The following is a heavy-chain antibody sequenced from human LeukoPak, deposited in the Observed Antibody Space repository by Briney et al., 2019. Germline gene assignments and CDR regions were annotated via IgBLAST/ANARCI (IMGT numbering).Heavy chain of an antibody. CDR3: ARGGAAALGTARNWFDP. Sequence: SETLSLTCAVYGGSFSGYYWSWIRQPPGKGLEWIGEINHSGSTNYNPSLKSRVTISVDTSKNQFSLKLSSVTAADTAVYYCARGGAAALGTARNWFDPWGQGTLVTVSS. CDR2: INHSGST. D-gene: IGHD6-13*01. CDR1: GGSFSGYY. V-gene: IGHV4-34*01. J-gene: IGHJ5*02.